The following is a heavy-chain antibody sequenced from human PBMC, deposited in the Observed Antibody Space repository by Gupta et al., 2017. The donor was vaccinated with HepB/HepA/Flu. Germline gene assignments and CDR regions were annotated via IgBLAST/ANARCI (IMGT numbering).Heavy chain of an antibody. V-gene: IGHV4-34*01. Sequence: QVQLQQWGAGLLKPSETLSLTCAVYGGSFSGYYWSWIRQPPGKGLEWIGEINHSGSTNYNPSLKSRVTISVDTSKNQFSLKLSSVTAADTAVYYCASRYCSSTSCYFYFDLWGRGTLVTVSS. CDR1: GGSFSGYY. D-gene: IGHD2-2*01. CDR2: INHSGST. CDR3: ASRYCSSTSCYFYFDL. J-gene: IGHJ2*01.